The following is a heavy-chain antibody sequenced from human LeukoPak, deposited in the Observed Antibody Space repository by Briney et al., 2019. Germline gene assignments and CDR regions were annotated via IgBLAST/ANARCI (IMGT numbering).Heavy chain of an antibody. CDR3: ASMNVYYYGSGTDC. J-gene: IGHJ4*02. Sequence: GGSLRLSCAASGFTFSSYWMHWVRQAPGKGLGWVSRINSDGSSTTYADSVKGRFTISRDNAKNTLYLQMNSLRPEDTAIYYCASMNVYYYGSGTDCWGQGTLVTVSS. V-gene: IGHV3-74*01. CDR1: GFTFSSYW. CDR2: INSDGSST. D-gene: IGHD3-10*01.